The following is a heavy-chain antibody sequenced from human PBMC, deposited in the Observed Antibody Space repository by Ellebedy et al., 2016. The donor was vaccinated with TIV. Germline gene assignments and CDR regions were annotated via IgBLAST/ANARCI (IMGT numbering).Heavy chain of an antibody. D-gene: IGHD6-13*01. CDR1: GYSFPSYW. CDR3: ARSTQGYSSSWINFDY. J-gene: IGHJ4*02. Sequence: KVSCKGSGYSFPSYWIGWSRQMPGKGLEWMGIIYPGDSDTRYSPSFQGQVTSSADKSISTAYLQWSSLKASDTAMYYCARSTQGYSSSWINFDYWGQGTLVTVSS. CDR2: IYPGDSDT. V-gene: IGHV5-51*01.